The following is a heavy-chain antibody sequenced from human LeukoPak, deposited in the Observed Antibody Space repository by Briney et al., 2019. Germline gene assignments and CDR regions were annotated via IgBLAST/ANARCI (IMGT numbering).Heavy chain of an antibody. CDR2: IYHSGST. CDR1: DYYISSGYY. CDR3: ARGGLHCAAYFAFGY. J-gene: IGHJ4*02. V-gene: IGHV4-38-2*02. Sequence: SETLSLTCTVSDYYISSGYYWGWIRQPPGKGLEWIGSIYHSGSTYYNPSLKSRVTISVDTSKNQFSLKLSSMTAADTAVYYCARGGLHCAAYFAFGYWGQGILVGVSS. D-gene: IGHD2-21*01.